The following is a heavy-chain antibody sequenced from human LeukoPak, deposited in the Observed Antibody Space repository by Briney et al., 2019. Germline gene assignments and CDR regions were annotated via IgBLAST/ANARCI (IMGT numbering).Heavy chain of an antibody. D-gene: IGHD3-3*01. V-gene: IGHV1-46*01. Sequence: ASVKVSCKASGYTFTSYYMHWVRQAPGQGLEWMGIINPSGGSTSYAQKFQGRVTMTRDMSTSTVYMELSSLRSEDTAVYYCARGAQVTIFGVAHNWFDPWGQGTLVTVSS. J-gene: IGHJ5*02. CDR2: INPSGGST. CDR1: GYTFTSYY. CDR3: ARGAQVTIFGVAHNWFDP.